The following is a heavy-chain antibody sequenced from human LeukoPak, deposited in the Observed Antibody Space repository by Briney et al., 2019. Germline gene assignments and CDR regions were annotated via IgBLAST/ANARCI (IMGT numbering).Heavy chain of an antibody. CDR3: VRVKSYNWWGNFDY. J-gene: IGHJ4*02. CDR1: GYTFTDYG. D-gene: IGHD1-20*01. CDR2: VSANTGNT. Sequence: ASVKVSCKAFGYTFTDYGITWVRQAPAQGLQWLGWVSANTGNTNYAQRFQGRVTMTIDTSTSTAYMGLRSLGSDDTAVYYCVRVKSYNWWGNFDYWGQGTLVTVSS. V-gene: IGHV1-18*04.